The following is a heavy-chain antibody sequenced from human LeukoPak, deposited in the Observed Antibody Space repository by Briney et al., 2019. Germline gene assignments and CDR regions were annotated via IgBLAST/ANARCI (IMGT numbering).Heavy chain of an antibody. CDR3: AKEDSSGWYNAFDI. V-gene: IGHV3-30*18. D-gene: IGHD6-19*01. Sequence: PGRSLRLSCAASGFTFSSYGMHWVRQAPGKGLEWVAVISYDGSNKYYADSVKGRFTISRDNSKNTLYLQMNSLRAEDTAVYYCAKEDSSGWYNAFDIWGQGTMVTVSS. J-gene: IGHJ3*02. CDR1: GFTFSSYG. CDR2: ISYDGSNK.